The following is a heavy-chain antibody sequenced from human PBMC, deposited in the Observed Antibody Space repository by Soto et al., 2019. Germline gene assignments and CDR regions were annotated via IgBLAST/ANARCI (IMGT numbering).Heavy chain of an antibody. D-gene: IGHD3-3*01. CDR1: CGSISSRSYY. CDR2: IYYSGST. Sequence: SETLSLTCTVSCGSISSRSYYWGWIRQPPGKGLEWIGSIYYSGSTYYNPSLKSRVTISVDTSKNQFSPKLSSVTAADTAVYYCARHPRITVFGVVIIRGDFDYWGQGTLVTVSS. V-gene: IGHV4-39*01. CDR3: ARHPRITVFGVVIIRGDFDY. J-gene: IGHJ4*02.